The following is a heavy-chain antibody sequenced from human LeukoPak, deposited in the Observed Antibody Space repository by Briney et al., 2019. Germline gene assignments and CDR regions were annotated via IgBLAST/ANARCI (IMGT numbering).Heavy chain of an antibody. D-gene: IGHD6-19*01. CDR2: IYPDGNT. V-gene: IGHV3-66*01. Sequence: GGSLRLSCAASGFTVSSNYMNWVRQAPGKGLEWVSMIYPDGNTFYTNSVKGRFTISRDNSKNTLDLQMSSLRAEDTAVYYCARDGYSSGYDYWGQGTLVTVSS. CDR3: ARDGYSSGYDY. CDR1: GFTVSSNY. J-gene: IGHJ4*02.